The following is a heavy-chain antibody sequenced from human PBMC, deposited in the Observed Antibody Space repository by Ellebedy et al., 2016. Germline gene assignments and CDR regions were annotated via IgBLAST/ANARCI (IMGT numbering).Heavy chain of an antibody. CDR2: IIPTLGLP. CDR1: GGTFGSYA. J-gene: IGHJ4*02. Sequence: SVKVSCKASGGTFGSYAITWVRQAPGQGLEWMGGIIPTLGLPTHAQKFQGRVTITADKSTSTAYMELGSLRSEDTAVYYCARSARGHSYGYGSYYFDNWGQGTLVNVSS. D-gene: IGHD5-18*01. CDR3: ARSARGHSYGYGSYYFDN. V-gene: IGHV1-69*10.